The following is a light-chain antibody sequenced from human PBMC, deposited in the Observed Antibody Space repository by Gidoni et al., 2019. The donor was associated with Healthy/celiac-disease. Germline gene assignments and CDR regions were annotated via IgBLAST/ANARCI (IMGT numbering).Light chain of an antibody. J-gene: IGKJ4*01. Sequence: EIVMTQSPATLSVSPGERATLSCRASQSVSSNLAWYQQQPGQAPRLLIYGASTRATGIPARFSGSGSGTEFTLTISSLQSEDFAVYYCQQYKNWLALTFGGGTKVEIK. CDR1: QSVSSN. CDR3: QQYKNWLALT. CDR2: GAS. V-gene: IGKV3-15*01.